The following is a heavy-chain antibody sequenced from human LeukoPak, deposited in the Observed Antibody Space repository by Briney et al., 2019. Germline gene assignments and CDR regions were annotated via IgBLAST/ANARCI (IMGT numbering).Heavy chain of an antibody. J-gene: IGHJ4*02. CDR1: GGSISSGGYY. Sequence: SETLSLTCTVSGGSISSGGYYWSWIRQPPGKGLEWIGYIYHSGSTYYNPSLKSRVTISVDRSKNQFSLKLSSVTAADTAVYYCASGGPKTTTTLYDFWSGYLYWGQGTLVTVSS. CDR3: ASGGPKTTTTLYDFWSGYLY. D-gene: IGHD3-3*01. V-gene: IGHV4-30-2*01. CDR2: IYHSGST.